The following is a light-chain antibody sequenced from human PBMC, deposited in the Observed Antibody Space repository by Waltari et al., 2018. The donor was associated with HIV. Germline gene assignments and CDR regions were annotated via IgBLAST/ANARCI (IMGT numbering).Light chain of an antibody. J-gene: IGLJ2*01. CDR3: AAWGDSLSGPVV. CDR1: SSNI. Sequence: QSVLTQPPPVPGTPGQSVPISCSGCSSNIHCDQQLPGTAPKLLLLRYNQRPYGVPARFSGSKSGPSAALAISGLRSEDEADYHCAAWGDSLSGPVVFGGGTKLTGL. CDR2: RYN. V-gene: IGLV1-47*01.